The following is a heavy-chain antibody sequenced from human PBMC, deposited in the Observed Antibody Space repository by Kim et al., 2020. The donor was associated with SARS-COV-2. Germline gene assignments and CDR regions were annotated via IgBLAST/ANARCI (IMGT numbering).Heavy chain of an antibody. V-gene: IGHV3-23*05. CDR3: ATRNRPLAIAAPIEY. Sequence: GGSLRLSCAVSGFTFSDYVMNWVRQAPGKGLEWVSGIRSSGSISYYADSVEGRFTISRDDSKNTLYLQMNSLRAEDTAVYYCATRNRPLAIAAPIEYWG. CDR2: IRSSGSIS. CDR1: GFTFSDYV. J-gene: IGHJ4*01. D-gene: IGHD6-13*01.